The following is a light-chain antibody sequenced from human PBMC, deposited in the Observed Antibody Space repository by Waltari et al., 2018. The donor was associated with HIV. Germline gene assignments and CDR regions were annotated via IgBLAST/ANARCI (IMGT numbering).Light chain of an antibody. CDR1: SSNVGRDDL. CDR2: EVT. J-gene: IGLJ1*01. CDR3: CSCPRSGIRYV. V-gene: IGLV2-23*02. Sequence: QSALTHPASVSGSPEQSITISCTGTSSNVGRDDLASWYQQHPGEAPKLIIYEVTKRPSGVFNRFSGSKSGNTASLLISGLQAEDEADYFCCSCPRSGIRYVFGTGTKVTVL.